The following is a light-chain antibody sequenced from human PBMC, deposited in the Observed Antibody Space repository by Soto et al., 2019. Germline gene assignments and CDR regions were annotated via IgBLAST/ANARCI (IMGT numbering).Light chain of an antibody. CDR1: QSVSSY. J-gene: IGKJ2*01. CDR3: QQRSNWPTA. Sequence: EIVLTQSPATLSLSPGERATLSCRASQSVSSYLAWYQKKPGQAPRLLIYDASNRATGIPARFSGSGSGTDFTLTISSLEPEDFAAYYCQQRSNWPTAFGQGTKLEIK. CDR2: DAS. V-gene: IGKV3-11*01.